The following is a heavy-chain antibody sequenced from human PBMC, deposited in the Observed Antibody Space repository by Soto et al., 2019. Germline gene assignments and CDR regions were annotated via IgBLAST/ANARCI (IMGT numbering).Heavy chain of an antibody. CDR3: ARHECSSSSLGYYVLYV. Sequence: PGGSLKISCEGSGYSFTRYWIGWVRQMPGKGQEWMGIIYPGDSDTRYSPSFQGQVTISADKSISTAYLQWSSLKASDTAMYYCARHECSSSSLGYYVLYVWGQGTTVIVSS. CDR2: IYPGDSDT. D-gene: IGHD6-6*01. CDR1: GYSFTRYW. V-gene: IGHV5-51*01. J-gene: IGHJ6*02.